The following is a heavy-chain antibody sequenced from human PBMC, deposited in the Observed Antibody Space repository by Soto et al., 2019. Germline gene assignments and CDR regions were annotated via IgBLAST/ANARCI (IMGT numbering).Heavy chain of an antibody. Sequence: QVQLQQWGAGLLKPSETLSLTCAVYGGSFSGYYWSWIRQPPGKGLEWIGEINHSGSTNYNPSLKSRVTISVDTSKNQFSLKLSSVTAADTAVYYCARGLRDYYDSSGYYCVRDGRREPGRGDWFDPWGQGTLVTVSS. J-gene: IGHJ5*02. V-gene: IGHV4-34*01. CDR1: GGSFSGYY. D-gene: IGHD3-22*01. CDR3: ARGLRDYYDSSGYYCVRDGRREPGRGDWFDP. CDR2: INHSGST.